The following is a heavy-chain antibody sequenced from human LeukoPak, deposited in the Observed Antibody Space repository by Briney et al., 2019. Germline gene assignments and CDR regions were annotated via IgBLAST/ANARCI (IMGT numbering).Heavy chain of an antibody. CDR2: INPDSGDT. Sequence: AASVKVSCKASGYSFSDYFLHWVRQAPAEGLEWMGRINPDSGDTDYAQRFQGRVTMTRDTSISTAYMELTSLRSDDTAVYYCASMGSWGQGALVTVSS. CDR3: ASMGS. CDR1: GYSFSDYF. J-gene: IGHJ4*02. V-gene: IGHV1-2*06. D-gene: IGHD1-26*01.